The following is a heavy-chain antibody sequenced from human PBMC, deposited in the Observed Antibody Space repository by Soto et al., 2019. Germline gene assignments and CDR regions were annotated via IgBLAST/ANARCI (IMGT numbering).Heavy chain of an antibody. V-gene: IGHV4-34*01. J-gene: IGHJ4*02. CDR3: ARGLLVAARVFDY. CDR2: INHSGST. D-gene: IGHD6-6*01. CDR1: GGSFSGYY. Sequence: SETLSLTCAVYGGSFSGYYWSWIRQPPGKGLEWIGEINHSGSTNYNPSLKSRVTISVDTSKNQFSLKLSSVTAADTAVYYCARGLLVAARVFDYWGQGTLVTVSS.